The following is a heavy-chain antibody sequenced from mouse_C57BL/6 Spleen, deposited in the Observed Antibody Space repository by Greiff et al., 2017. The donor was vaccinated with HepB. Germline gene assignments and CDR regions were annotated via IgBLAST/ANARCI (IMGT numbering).Heavy chain of an antibody. D-gene: IGHD1-1*01. CDR2: IHPNSGST. CDR1: GYTFTSYW. Sequence: QVQLQQPGAELVKPGASVKLSCKASGYTFTSYWMHWVKQRPGQGLEWIGMIHPNSGSTNYNEKFKSKATLTVDKSSSTAYMQLSSLTSEDSAVYYCAREERNYYGSSYGSFDYWGQGTTLTVSS. V-gene: IGHV1-64*01. J-gene: IGHJ2*01. CDR3: AREERNYYGSSYGSFDY.